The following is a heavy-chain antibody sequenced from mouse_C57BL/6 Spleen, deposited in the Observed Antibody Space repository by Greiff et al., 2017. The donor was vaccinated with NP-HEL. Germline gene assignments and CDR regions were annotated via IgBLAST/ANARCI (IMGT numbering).Heavy chain of an antibody. CDR1: GFTFSDYY. CDR3: ARERYYGSSDAMDY. CDR2: INYDGSST. V-gene: IGHV5-16*01. J-gene: IGHJ4*01. Sequence: EVQLVESEGGLVQPGSSMKLSCTASGFTFSDYYMAWVRQVPEKGLEWVANINYDGSSTYYLDSLKSRFIISRDNAKNILYLQMSSLKSEDTATYYCARERYYGSSDAMDYWGQGTSVTVSS. D-gene: IGHD1-1*01.